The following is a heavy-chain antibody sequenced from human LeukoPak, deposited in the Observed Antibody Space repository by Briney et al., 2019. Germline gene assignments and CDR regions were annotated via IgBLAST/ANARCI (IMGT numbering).Heavy chain of an antibody. CDR3: ARDYSAASNFWSGYRRPYFDY. J-gene: IGHJ4*02. CDR1: GYTFTGYY. Sequence: AASVKVSCKASGYTFTGYYMHWVRQAPGQGLEWMGWISAYNGNTNYAQKLQGRVTMTTDTSTSTAYMELRSLRSDDTAVYYCARDYSAASNFWSGYRRPYFDYWGQGTLVTVSS. D-gene: IGHD3-3*01. V-gene: IGHV1-18*04. CDR2: ISAYNGNT.